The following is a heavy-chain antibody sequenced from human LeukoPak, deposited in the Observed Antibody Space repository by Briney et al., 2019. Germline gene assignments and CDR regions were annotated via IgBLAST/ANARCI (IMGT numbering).Heavy chain of an antibody. Sequence: GGSLRLSCAASGFTFDDYAMHWVRQAPGKGLEWVSLISWDGGSTYYADSVKGRFTISRDNAKNSLYLQMNSLRAEDTAVYYCARGAKGSVAAAGAYYYYYMDVWGKGTTVTVSS. CDR2: ISWDGGST. J-gene: IGHJ6*03. CDR3: ARGAKGSVAAAGAYYYYYMDV. CDR1: GFTFDDYA. V-gene: IGHV3-43D*03. D-gene: IGHD6-13*01.